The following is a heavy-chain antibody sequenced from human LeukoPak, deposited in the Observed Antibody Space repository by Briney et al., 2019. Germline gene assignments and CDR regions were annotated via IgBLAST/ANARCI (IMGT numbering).Heavy chain of an antibody. Sequence: GGSLRLSCAAFGFTFSSYWMSWVRQAPGKGLEWVANIKQDGSEKYYVDSVKGRLTISRDNAKNSLYLQMNSLRAEDTAVYYCARGAEWLLPNWFDPWGQGTLVTVSS. CDR3: ARGAEWLLPNWFDP. J-gene: IGHJ5*02. CDR2: IKQDGSEK. CDR1: GFTFSSYW. V-gene: IGHV3-7*01. D-gene: IGHD3-3*01.